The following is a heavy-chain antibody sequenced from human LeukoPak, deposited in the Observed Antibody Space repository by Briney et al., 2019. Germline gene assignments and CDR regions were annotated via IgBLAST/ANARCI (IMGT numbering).Heavy chain of an antibody. J-gene: IGHJ4*02. CDR1: GFTFSSYG. CDR3: ARGGKRDDTYYFDY. Sequence: GRSLRLSCAASGFTFSSYGMHWVRQAPGKGLEWVAVIWCDGSNKYYADSVKGRFTISRDNSKNTLYLQMNSLRAEDTAVYYCARGGKRDDTYYFDYWGQGTLVTVSS. V-gene: IGHV3-33*01. CDR2: IWCDGSNK.